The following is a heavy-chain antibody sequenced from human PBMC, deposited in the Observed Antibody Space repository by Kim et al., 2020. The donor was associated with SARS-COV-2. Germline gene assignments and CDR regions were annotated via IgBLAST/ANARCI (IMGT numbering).Heavy chain of an antibody. V-gene: IGHV4-59*08. CDR1: GGSISSYY. CDR3: ARRCSSSSRRWGYAFDI. Sequence: SETLSLTCTVSGGSISSYYWSWIRQPPGKGLEWIGYIYYSGSTNYNPSLKSRVTISVDTSKNQFSLKLSSVTAADTAVYYCARRCSSSSRRWGYAFDIWGQGTMVTVSS. CDR2: IYYSGST. D-gene: IGHD6-6*01. J-gene: IGHJ3*02.